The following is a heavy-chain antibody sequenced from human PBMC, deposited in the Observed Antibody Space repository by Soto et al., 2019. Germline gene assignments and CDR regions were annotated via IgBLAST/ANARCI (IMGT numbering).Heavy chain of an antibody. CDR2: IYPGDSDT. V-gene: IGHV5-51*01. CDR3: ARLESSGWYYFDY. CDR1: GYSFGLYW. J-gene: IGHJ4*02. D-gene: IGHD6-19*01. Sequence: GESLKISCKGSGYSFGLYWIAWVRQMPGKGLEWMGIIYPGDSDTRYSPSFQGQVTISADKSISTAYLQWSSLKASDTAMYYCARLESSGWYYFDYWGQGTLVTVSS.